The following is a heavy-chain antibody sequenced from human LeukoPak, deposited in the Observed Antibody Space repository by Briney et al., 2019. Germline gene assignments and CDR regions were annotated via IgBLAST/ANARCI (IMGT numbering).Heavy chain of an antibody. Sequence: SETLSLTCAVYGASFSGYYWSWIRQPPGKGLEWIGEINHSGSTNYNPSLKSRVTISVDTSKNQFSLKLSSVTAADTAVYYCARGRGYSGYEYDYWGQGTLVTVSS. CDR3: ARGRGYSGYEYDY. D-gene: IGHD5-12*01. CDR2: INHSGST. CDR1: GASFSGYY. J-gene: IGHJ4*02. V-gene: IGHV4-34*01.